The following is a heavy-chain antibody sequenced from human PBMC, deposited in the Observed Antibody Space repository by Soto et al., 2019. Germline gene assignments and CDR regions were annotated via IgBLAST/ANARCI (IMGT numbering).Heavy chain of an antibody. Sequence: GGSLRLSCAASGITLSSSWMTWVRQAPGKGLEWVANIRQDGSERHYVGSVRGRFTISRDNAKNLLYLQMDGLTAEDTAVYYCARDPYDSGGYAAFDFWGQGTMVTVSS. D-gene: IGHD3-22*01. CDR1: GITLSSSW. V-gene: IGHV3-7*04. J-gene: IGHJ3*01. CDR3: ARDPYDSGGYAAFDF. CDR2: IRQDGSER.